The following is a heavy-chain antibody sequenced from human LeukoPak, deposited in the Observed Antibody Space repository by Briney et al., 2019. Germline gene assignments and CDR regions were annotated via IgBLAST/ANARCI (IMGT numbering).Heavy chain of an antibody. CDR3: ARRDDFWSGYFPSIYYYYGMDV. V-gene: IGHV1-8*02. CDR2: MNPNYGST. CDR1: GYTCTSYD. Sequence: ASVKLSCNASGYTCTSYDNYWVRQAPRQGLEWVGWMNPNYGSTGYAQKFQGRVTMTRNTSISTAYMELRSLRSEDTAVYYCARRDDFWSGYFPSIYYYYGMDVWGQGTTVSVSS. J-gene: IGHJ6*02. D-gene: IGHD3-3*01.